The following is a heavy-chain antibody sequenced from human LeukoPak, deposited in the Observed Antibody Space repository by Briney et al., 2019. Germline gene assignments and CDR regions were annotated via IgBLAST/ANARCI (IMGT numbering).Heavy chain of an antibody. CDR1: GFTFSSYE. V-gene: IGHV3-48*03. CDR3: AYDKRILYFVPGAFGI. Sequence: PGGSLRLSCAAPGFTFSSYEMNWVRQATGKGLEWAYYISSSGSTIYYADSVKGRFTISRDNSKNTLCLQMNSLSADDTAVCYCAYDKRILYFVPGAFGILGHGRIVTVSS. D-gene: IGHD3-9*01. J-gene: IGHJ3*02. CDR2: ISSSGSTI.